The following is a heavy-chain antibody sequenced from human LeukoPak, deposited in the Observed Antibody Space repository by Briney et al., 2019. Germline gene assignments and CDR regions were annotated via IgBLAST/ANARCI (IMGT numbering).Heavy chain of an antibody. CDR1: GYTFTDYY. CDR2: IIPNSGGT. V-gene: IGHV1-2*02. D-gene: IGHD1-1*01. CDR3: ARGEVMTGNDY. J-gene: IGHJ4*02. Sequence: ASVKVSCKASGYTFTDYYLHWARQAPGQGLEWMGWIIPNSGGTNYAQKFRGRVTMTRDTSISTAYMELSRLRSDDTAVYYCARGEVMTGNDYWGQGTLVTVSS.